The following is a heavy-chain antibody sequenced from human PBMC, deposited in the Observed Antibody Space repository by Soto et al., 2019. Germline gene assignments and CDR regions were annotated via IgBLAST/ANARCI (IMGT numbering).Heavy chain of an antibody. J-gene: IGHJ4*02. CDR3: ARTPLLSPLGSLSEYYFDY. D-gene: IGHD3-10*01. Sequence: GASVKVSCKASGYTFTGYYMHWVRQAPGQGLEWMGWINPNSGGTNYAQKFQGWVTMTRDTSISTAYMELSRLRSDDTAVYYCARTPLLSPLGSLSEYYFDYWGQGTLVTVSS. CDR2: INPNSGGT. CDR1: GYTFTGYY. V-gene: IGHV1-2*04.